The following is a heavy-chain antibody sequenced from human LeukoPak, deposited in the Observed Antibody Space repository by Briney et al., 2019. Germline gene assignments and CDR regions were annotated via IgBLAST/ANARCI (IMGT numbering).Heavy chain of an antibody. CDR1: GGSISSYY. CDR2: IYYSGST. Sequence: SETLSLTCTVSGGSISSYYWGWIRQPPGKGLEWIGSIYYSGSTYYNPSLKSRVTISVDTSKNQFSLKLSSVTAADTAVYYCARAPPGVGLERRLDYWGQGTLVTVSS. D-gene: IGHD1-1*01. J-gene: IGHJ4*02. CDR3: ARAPPGVGLERRLDY. V-gene: IGHV4-39*07.